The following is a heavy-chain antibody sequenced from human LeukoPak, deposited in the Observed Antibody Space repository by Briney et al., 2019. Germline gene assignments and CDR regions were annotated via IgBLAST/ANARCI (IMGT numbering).Heavy chain of an antibody. V-gene: IGHV3-30*02. CDR2: IRYDGSNK. CDR1: GFTFSSYG. J-gene: IGHJ6*03. Sequence: GGSLRLSCAASGFTFSSYGMHWVRQAPGKGLEWVAFIRYDGSNKYYADSVKGRFTISRDNSKNTLYLQMNSLRAENTAVYYCAKDSNYNLYYYMDVWGKGTTVTVSS. D-gene: IGHD4-11*01. CDR3: AKDSNYNLYYYMDV.